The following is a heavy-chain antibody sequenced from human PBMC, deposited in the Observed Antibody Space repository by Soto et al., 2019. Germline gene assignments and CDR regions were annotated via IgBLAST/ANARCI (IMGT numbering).Heavy chain of an antibody. CDR1: GYTFTSYY. J-gene: IGHJ6*02. Sequence: ASVKVSCKASGYTFTSYYMHWVRQAPGQGLEWMGIINPSGGSTSYAQKFQGRVTMTRDTSTSTVYMELSSLRSEDTAVYYCARYWDCVVVVPAARRGGMDVWGQGTTVTVSS. V-gene: IGHV1-46*03. CDR3: ARYWDCVVVVPAARRGGMDV. CDR2: INPSGGST. D-gene: IGHD2-2*01.